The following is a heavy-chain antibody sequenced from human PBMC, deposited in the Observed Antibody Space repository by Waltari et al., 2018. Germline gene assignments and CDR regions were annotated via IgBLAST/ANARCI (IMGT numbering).Heavy chain of an antibody. CDR3: ATDTGEYYYDSSGLTDY. J-gene: IGHJ4*02. CDR2: IYYSGST. Sequence: QVQLQESGPGLVKPSQTPSLTCTVPGGLISSGGYYWSWIRQHPGKGLEWIGYIYYSGSTYYNPSLKSRVTISVDTSKNQFSLKLSSVTAADTAVYYCATDTGEYYYDSSGLTDYWGQGTLVTVSS. V-gene: IGHV4-31*03. CDR1: GGLISSGGYY. D-gene: IGHD3-22*01.